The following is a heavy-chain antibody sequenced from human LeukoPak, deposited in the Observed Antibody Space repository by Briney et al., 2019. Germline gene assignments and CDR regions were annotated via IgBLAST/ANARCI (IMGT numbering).Heavy chain of an antibody. CDR1: GGSISSYY. J-gene: IGHJ4*02. CDR3: ARVSYYYGSGSYGGSYYFDY. D-gene: IGHD3-10*01. CDR2: IYTSGST. V-gene: IGHV4-4*07. Sequence: PSATLSLTCTVSGGSISSYYWSWIRQPAGKGLEWIGRIYTSGSTNYNPSLKSRVTMSVDTSKNQFSLKLSSVTAADTAVYYCARVSYYYGSGSYGGSYYFDYWGQGTLVTVSS.